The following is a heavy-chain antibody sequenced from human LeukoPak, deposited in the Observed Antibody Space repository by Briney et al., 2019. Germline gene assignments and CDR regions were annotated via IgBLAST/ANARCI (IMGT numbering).Heavy chain of an antibody. CDR1: EVTFSCHW. J-gene: IGHJ6*03. CDR2: IKQDGSEK. Sequence: GGSLRLSCVASEVTFSCHWILGVRQAPGKGLEWVANIKQDGSEKYYVDSVKGRFTISRDNVKNSVDLQMNSLRAADTAVYYCARGFEDSGYSSSAYKYYYYMDVWGKGTTVTVSS. V-gene: IGHV3-7*01. CDR3: ARGFEDSGYSSSAYKYYYYMDV. D-gene: IGHD6-6*01.